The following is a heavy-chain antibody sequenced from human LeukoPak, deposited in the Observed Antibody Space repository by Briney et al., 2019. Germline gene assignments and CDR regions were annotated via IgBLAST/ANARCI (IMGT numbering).Heavy chain of an antibody. CDR2: ISGSGGST. CDR3: AKDLNYDILTGYFP. J-gene: IGHJ5*02. V-gene: IGHV3-23*01. CDR1: GFTFSSYG. D-gene: IGHD3-9*01. Sequence: PGGSLRLSCAASGFTFSSYGMSWVRQAPGKGLEWVSDISGSGGSTYYADSVKGRFTISRDNSKDTLYLQMNSLRAEDTAVYYCAKDLNYDILTGYFPWGQGTLVTVSS.